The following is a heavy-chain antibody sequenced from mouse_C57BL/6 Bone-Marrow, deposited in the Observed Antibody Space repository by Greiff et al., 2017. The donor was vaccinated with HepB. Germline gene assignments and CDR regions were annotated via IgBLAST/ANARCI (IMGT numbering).Heavy chain of an antibody. CDR2: IYPGDGDT. Sequence: VQLQQSGAELVKPGASVKISCKASGYAFSSYWMNWVKQRPGKGLEWIGQIYPGDGDTNYNGKFKGKATLTADKSSSTAYMQLSSLTSEDSAVYFCARFFPLIYYYGSYWYFDVWGTGTTVTVSS. J-gene: IGHJ1*03. V-gene: IGHV1-80*01. CDR3: ARFFPLIYYYGSYWYFDV. D-gene: IGHD1-1*01. CDR1: GYAFSSYW.